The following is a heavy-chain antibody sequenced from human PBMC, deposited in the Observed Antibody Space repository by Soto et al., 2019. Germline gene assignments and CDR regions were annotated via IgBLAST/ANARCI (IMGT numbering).Heavy chain of an antibody. CDR2: ISSSSSTI. CDR3: AREKIAAVSYYYGMDV. CDR1: GFTFSSYS. D-gene: IGHD6-13*01. V-gene: IGHV3-48*02. J-gene: IGHJ6*02. Sequence: ESGGGLVQPGGSLRLSCAASGFTFSSYSMNWVRQAPGKGLEWVSYISSSSSTIYYADSVKGRFTISRDNAKNSLYLQMNSLRDEDTAVYYCAREKIAAVSYYYGMDVWGQGTTVTVSS.